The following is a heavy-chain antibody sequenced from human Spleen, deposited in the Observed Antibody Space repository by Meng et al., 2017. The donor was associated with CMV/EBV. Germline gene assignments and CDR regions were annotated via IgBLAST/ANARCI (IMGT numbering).Heavy chain of an antibody. CDR2: IFSGGTNT. V-gene: IGHV3-23*03. CDR1: GFTFSNYA. J-gene: IGHJ6*02. CDR3: ARDMGDIVVVPAAISPLSGMDV. Sequence: GESLKISCVASGFTFSNYAMSWVRQAPGKGLEWVSVIFSGGTNTYYADSVKGRFTISRDNSKNTLYLQMNSLRADDTAVYYCARDMGDIVVVPAAISPLSGMDVWGQGTTVTVSS. D-gene: IGHD2-2*02.